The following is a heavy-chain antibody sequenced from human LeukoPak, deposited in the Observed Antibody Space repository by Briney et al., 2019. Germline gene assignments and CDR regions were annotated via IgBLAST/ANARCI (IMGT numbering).Heavy chain of an antibody. CDR2: ISSSGSTI. Sequence: GGSLRLSCAASGFTFSDYYMSWIRQAPGKGLEWVSYISSSGSTIYYADSVKGRFTISRDNAKNSLYLQMNGLRAEDTAVYYCARYCSSTSCYYKDAFDIWGQGTMVTVSS. V-gene: IGHV3-11*01. CDR1: GFTFSDYY. D-gene: IGHD2-2*01. J-gene: IGHJ3*02. CDR3: ARYCSSTSCYYKDAFDI.